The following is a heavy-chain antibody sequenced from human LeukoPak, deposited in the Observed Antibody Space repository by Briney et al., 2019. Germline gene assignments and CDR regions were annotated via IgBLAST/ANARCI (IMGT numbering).Heavy chain of an antibody. V-gene: IGHV3-9*01. D-gene: IGHD6-6*01. CDR3: AKSSPLRDVFDI. CDR1: GFTFDDYA. Sequence: PGRSLRLSCAASGFTFDDYAMHWVRQAPGKGLEWVSGISWNSGSIGYADSVKGRFTISRDNAKNSLYLQMNSLRAEDTALYYCAKSSPLRDVFDIWGQGTMVTVSS. CDR2: ISWNSGSI. J-gene: IGHJ3*02.